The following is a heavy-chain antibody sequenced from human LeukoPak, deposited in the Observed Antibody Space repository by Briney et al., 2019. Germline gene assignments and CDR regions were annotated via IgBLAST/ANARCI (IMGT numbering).Heavy chain of an antibody. Sequence: SETLSLTSNVSGGSISSYYWSWIRQPPGKGLEWIGYIYYSGSTNYNPSLKSRVTISVDTSKNQFSLKLSSVTAADTAVYYCARDKGGTYYYGSGSFYYYGMDVWGQGTTVTVSS. V-gene: IGHV4-59*01. D-gene: IGHD3-10*01. CDR1: GGSISSYY. CDR3: ARDKGGTYYYGSGSFYYYGMDV. CDR2: IYYSGST. J-gene: IGHJ6*02.